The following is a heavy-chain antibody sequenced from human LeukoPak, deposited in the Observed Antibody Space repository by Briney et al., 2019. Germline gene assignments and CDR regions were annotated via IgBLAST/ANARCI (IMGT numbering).Heavy chain of an antibody. Sequence: ASVKVSCKASGYTFTNYGFNWVRQAPGQGLEWMGNSAHNGNTNYAQKFQDRVTMTTDTSTSTAYMELRSLRSDDTAVYYCARYNSMFRGVTTSDYWGQGTLVTVSS. V-gene: IGHV1-18*01. J-gene: IGHJ4*02. CDR2: NSAHNGNT. D-gene: IGHD3-10*01. CDR1: GYTFTNYG. CDR3: ARYNSMFRGVTTSDY.